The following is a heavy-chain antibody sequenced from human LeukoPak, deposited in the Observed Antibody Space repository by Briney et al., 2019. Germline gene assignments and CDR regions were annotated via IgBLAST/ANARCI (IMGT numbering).Heavy chain of an antibody. D-gene: IGHD1-26*01. Sequence: GGSLRLSCAASGFTFDDYAMHWVRQAPGKGLEWVSGISWNSGSIGYADSVKGRFTISRDNAKNSLYLQMNSLRAEDTALYYYAKFGGATKLAFDIWGQGTMVTVSS. CDR2: ISWNSGSI. CDR1: GFTFDDYA. CDR3: AKFGGATKLAFDI. V-gene: IGHV3-9*01. J-gene: IGHJ3*02.